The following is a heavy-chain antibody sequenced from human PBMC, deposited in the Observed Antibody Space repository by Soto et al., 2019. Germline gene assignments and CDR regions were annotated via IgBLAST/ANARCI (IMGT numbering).Heavy chain of an antibody. CDR2: IYPGDSDT. V-gene: IGHV5-51*01. CDR3: ARRSDYAVYYYYGMDV. J-gene: IGHJ6*02. D-gene: IGHD4-17*01. CDR1: GYSFTSYW. Sequence: GESLKISCKGSGYSFTSYWIGWVRQMPGKGLEWMGIIYPGDSDTRYSPSFQGRVTISADKSISTAYLQWSSLKASDTVMYYCARRSDYAVYYYYGMDVWGQGTTVTVSS.